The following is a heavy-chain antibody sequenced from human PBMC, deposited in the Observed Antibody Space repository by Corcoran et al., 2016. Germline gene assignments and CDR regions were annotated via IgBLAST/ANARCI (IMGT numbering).Heavy chain of an antibody. D-gene: IGHD5-18*01. CDR1: GFTFSSYW. CDR3: ASGDITAMAADY. CDR2: INGDGSDT. Sequence: EVQLVESGGGLVQPGGSLRLSCAASGFTFSSYWMHWVRQPPGKGLVWVSRINGDGSDTRNADSVNGRFTVSRDNAKNTLYLQMNSLRDDDTAVYYCASGDITAMAADYWGQGTLVTVSS. V-gene: IGHV3-74*01. J-gene: IGHJ4*02.